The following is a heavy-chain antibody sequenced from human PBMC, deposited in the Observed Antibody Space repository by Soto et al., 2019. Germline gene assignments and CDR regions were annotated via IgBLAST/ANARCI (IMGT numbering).Heavy chain of an antibody. V-gene: IGHV3-30*03. D-gene: IGHD2-21*02. CDR2: ISYDGSNK. CDR3: AIGPNDGGNSEGY. J-gene: IGHJ4*02. CDR1: GFTFSSYG. Sequence: QVQVVESGGGVVQPGRSLRLSCVASGFTFSSYGMHWVRQAPGKGLEWVAVISYDGSNKYHADSVKGRFTISRDNSKNTLYLQMNSLRAEDTAVYYCAIGPNDGGNSEGYWGQGTLVTVSS.